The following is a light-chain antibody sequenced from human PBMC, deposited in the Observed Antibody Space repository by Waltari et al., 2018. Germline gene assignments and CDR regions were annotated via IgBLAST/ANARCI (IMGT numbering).Light chain of an antibody. CDR2: GAS. CDR3: QQSYSTPYT. CDR1: QNIDDY. V-gene: IGKV1-39*01. Sequence: DIQMTQSPSSLSASVADRFTITCRASQNIDDYLNWYQEKPGEAPKLLIWGASSLQRGVPSRFSGSGSVTDFTLTISSLHPEDFATYYCQQSYSTPYTFGQGTELDIK. J-gene: IGKJ2*01.